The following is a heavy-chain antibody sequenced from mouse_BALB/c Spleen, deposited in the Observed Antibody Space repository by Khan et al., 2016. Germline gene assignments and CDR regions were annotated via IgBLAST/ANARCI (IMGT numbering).Heavy chain of an antibody. Sequence: QIQLGQFGPELKKPGEIVKISCKASCYTFTDYSMHWVKQAPGKGLKGMGWINTETGETTYADDFKGRFAFSFETSASTAYLQINNLKHEDTATYFCARATLLRLLAYWGQGTLVTVSA. CDR1: CYTFTDYS. J-gene: IGHJ3*01. V-gene: IGHV9-2-1*01. CDR3: ARATLLRLLAY. D-gene: IGHD1-2*01. CDR2: INTETGET.